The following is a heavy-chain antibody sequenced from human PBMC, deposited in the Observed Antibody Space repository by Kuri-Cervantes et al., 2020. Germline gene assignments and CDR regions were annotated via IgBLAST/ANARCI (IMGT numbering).Heavy chain of an antibody. CDR1: GFTFNNYG. CDR3: AKDPRLGYSSGWYSYFDY. CDR2: IWYDGSNK. J-gene: IGHJ4*02. D-gene: IGHD6-19*01. V-gene: IGHV3-30*02. Sequence: GESLKISCAASGFTFNNYGMHWVRQAPGKGLEWVAIIWYDGSNKYYSDSVKGRFTIARDNSKNRLYLQMNSLRTEDTAVYYCAKDPRLGYSSGWYSYFDYWGQGILVTVSS.